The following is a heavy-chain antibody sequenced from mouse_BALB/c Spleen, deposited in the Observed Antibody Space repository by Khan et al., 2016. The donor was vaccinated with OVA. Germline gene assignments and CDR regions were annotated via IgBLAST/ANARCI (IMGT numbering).Heavy chain of an antibody. J-gene: IGHJ1*01. CDR2: IWTGGGT. CDR3: VRRGNYYGSFYWYFDV. D-gene: IGHD1-1*01. V-gene: IGHV2-9-2*01. Sequence: QVQLKQSGPGLVAPSQSLSITCTVSGFSLTNYDISWMRQTPGKGLEWLGVIWTGGGTNYNSVFMSRLSITKDNSKSHVFLKMNSLQTADTAIYYCVRRGNYYGSFYWYFDVWGAGTTVTVSS. CDR1: GFSLTNYD.